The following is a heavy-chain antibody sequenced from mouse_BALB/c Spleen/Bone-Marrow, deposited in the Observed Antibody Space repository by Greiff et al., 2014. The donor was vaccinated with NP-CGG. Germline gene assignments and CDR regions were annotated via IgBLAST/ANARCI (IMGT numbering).Heavy chain of an antibody. CDR3: ARPYGNYVYY. Sequence: QVQLQQSAAELARPGASVKMSCKASDYSFTSYTMHWVKQRPGQGLEWIGYINPSSGYNEYNQKFKDKTTLTADKSSSTAYMQLSSLTSEDSAVYYCARPYGNYVYYWGQGTTLTVSS. V-gene: IGHV1-4*02. D-gene: IGHD2-10*02. J-gene: IGHJ2*01. CDR1: DYSFTSYT. CDR2: INPSSGYN.